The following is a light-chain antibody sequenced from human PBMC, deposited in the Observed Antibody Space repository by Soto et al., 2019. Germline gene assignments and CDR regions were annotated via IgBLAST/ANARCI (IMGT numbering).Light chain of an antibody. CDR1: QSISSS. Sequence: DIQMTQSPSSLSASVGDRVTITCRASQSISSSLNWYQLKPGQAPKLLIYAASSLQSGVPSSFSGSGSGTDFPLTISSLQLEDFAAYYCHQTYNSPFTFGGGTPVEI. V-gene: IGKV1-39*01. J-gene: IGKJ4*01. CDR3: HQTYNSPFT. CDR2: AAS.